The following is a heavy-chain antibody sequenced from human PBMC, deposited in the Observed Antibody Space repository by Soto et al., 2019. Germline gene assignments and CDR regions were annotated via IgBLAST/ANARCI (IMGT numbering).Heavy chain of an antibody. J-gene: IGHJ4*02. D-gene: IGHD3-22*01. CDR3: AKDSHYYDSSGYFDY. V-gene: IGHV3-23*01. CDR2: ISGSGGST. CDR1: GFTFSSYA. Sequence: EVQLLESGGGLVQPGGSLRLSCAASGFTFSSYAMSWVRQAPGKGLEWVSAISGSGGSTYYADSVTGRFTISRDNSKNTLYLQMNSLRAEDTAVYYCAKDSHYYDSSGYFDYWGQGTLVTVSS.